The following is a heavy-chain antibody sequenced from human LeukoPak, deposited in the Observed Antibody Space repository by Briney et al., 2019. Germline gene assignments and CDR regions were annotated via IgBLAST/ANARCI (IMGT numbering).Heavy chain of an antibody. V-gene: IGHV4-4*07. J-gene: IGHJ6*03. D-gene: IGHD1-1*01. CDR1: GDSISYFY. Sequence: SETLSLTCSVSGDSISYFYWSWIRQAAGKGLEWIGRISGSGSTDYNASLNGRVSISRDTTKNLLSLRLRSVTAADTAVYFCARGRVSSSTWYSTYYYYFYMDVWGKGTTVTVSS. CDR2: ISGSGST. CDR3: ARGRVSSSTWYSTYYYYFYMDV.